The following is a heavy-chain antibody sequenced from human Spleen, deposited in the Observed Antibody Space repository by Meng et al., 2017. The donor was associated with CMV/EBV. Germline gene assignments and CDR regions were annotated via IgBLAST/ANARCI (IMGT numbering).Heavy chain of an antibody. Sequence: SVKVSCKASGGTFSKDVISWVRQAPGQGLEWMGWIILIPGRPKHAQKFQGRVTITADRSTSTAFIELTSLTSEDTAVYYCARDGDVLQFLDWPKKGSSPDYWGQGTLVTVSS. D-gene: IGHD3/OR15-3a*01. CDR1: GGTFSKDV. V-gene: IGHV1-69*10. CDR3: ARDGDVLQFLDWPKKGSSPDY. CDR2: IILIPGRP. J-gene: IGHJ4*02.